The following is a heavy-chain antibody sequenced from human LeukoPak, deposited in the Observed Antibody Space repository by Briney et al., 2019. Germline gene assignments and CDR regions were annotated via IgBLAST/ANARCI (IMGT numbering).Heavy chain of an antibody. V-gene: IGHV3-23*01. Sequence: SGGSLRLSCAASGFTLSSSTMSWLRQAPGKGLEWVSAINSGGGTTAAESVKGRFTISRDDSKNTLFLQMNSLRAEDTAVYDCAKGTDGEGYYRPFDYWGQGTLVTVSS. CDR2: INSGGGTT. CDR1: GFTLSSST. D-gene: IGHD3-10*01. CDR3: AKGTDGEGYYRPFDY. J-gene: IGHJ4*02.